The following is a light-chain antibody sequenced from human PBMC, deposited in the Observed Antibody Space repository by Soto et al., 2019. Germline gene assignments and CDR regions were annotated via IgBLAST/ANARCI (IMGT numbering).Light chain of an antibody. J-gene: IGKJ3*01. Sequence: EIVMTQSPATLSVSPGERATLSCRASQSVSSNLAWYQQKPGQAPRLLIYGASTRATAIPARFSGSGSGTEFTLTISILQSEDFAVYYCQHYNNWPITFGPGTKVDIK. CDR1: QSVSSN. V-gene: IGKV3-15*01. CDR2: GAS. CDR3: QHYNNWPIT.